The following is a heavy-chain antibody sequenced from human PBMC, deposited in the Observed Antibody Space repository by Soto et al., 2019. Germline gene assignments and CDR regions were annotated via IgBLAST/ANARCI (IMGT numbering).Heavy chain of an antibody. CDR2: ISGSGGNT. CDR3: ARKLGDSYIYFDL. V-gene: IGHV3-23*01. Sequence: EVQLLESGGGLVQPGGSLRLSYVASGFTFSTYAMTWVRQAPGKGLEWVSTISGSGGNTYYADSVKGRFTISRDNSKNTLFLQMNSLSAEDTAVFYCARKLGDSYIYFDLWGRGTLVTVSS. D-gene: IGHD2-21*02. CDR1: GFTFSTYA. J-gene: IGHJ2*01.